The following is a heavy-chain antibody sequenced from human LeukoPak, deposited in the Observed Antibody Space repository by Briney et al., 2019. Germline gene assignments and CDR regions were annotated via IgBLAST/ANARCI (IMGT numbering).Heavy chain of an antibody. D-gene: IGHD3-3*01. Sequence: SVKVSCKASGYTFTNYFMHWVRQAPGQGLEWMGRIIPILGIANYAQKFQGRVTITADKSTSTAYMELSSLRSEDTAVYYCARAIFGVANLDYWGQGTLVTVSS. CDR2: IIPILGIA. CDR1: GYTFTNYF. J-gene: IGHJ4*02. V-gene: IGHV1-69*02. CDR3: ARAIFGVANLDY.